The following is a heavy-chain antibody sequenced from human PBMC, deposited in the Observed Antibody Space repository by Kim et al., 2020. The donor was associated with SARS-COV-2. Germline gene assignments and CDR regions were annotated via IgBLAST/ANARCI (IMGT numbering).Heavy chain of an antibody. CDR1: GFTFSDYY. J-gene: IGHJ6*02. CDR2: ISSSGSTI. CDR3: ARDGGDPIYVKLPYYYGMDV. Sequence: GGSLRLSCAASGFTFSDYYMSWIRQAPGKGLEWVSYISSSGSTIYYADSVKGRFTISRDNAKNSLYLQMNSLRAEDTAVYYCARDGGDPIYVKLPYYYGMDVWGQGTTVTVSS. D-gene: IGHD2-21*02. V-gene: IGHV3-11*01.